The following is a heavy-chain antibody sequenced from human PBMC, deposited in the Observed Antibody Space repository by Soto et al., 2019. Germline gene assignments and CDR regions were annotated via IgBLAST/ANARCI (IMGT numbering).Heavy chain of an antibody. Sequence: XTLSLTCTVSGXSLSGYYWSWIRQSPGKGLEWMGFIHYSGATDYNPSLKSRVTMSRNTTENQLSLTLNSVTTADTAIYYCARVPGISGWLMGFDCWGLGTLGTVS. CDR2: IHYSGAT. D-gene: IGHD6-19*01. CDR1: GXSLSGYY. J-gene: IGHJ4*02. V-gene: IGHV4-59*01. CDR3: ARVPGISGWLMGFDC.